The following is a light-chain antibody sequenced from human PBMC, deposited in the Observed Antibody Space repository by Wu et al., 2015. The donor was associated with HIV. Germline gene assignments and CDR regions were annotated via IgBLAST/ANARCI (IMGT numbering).Light chain of an antibody. CDR2: KTS. CDR3: QQYNSYSWT. J-gene: IGKJ1*01. Sequence: DIQMTQSPSTLSASVGDRVTITCRASQSINSWLAWYQQKPGKAPKLLIYKTSSLESGVPSRFSGSGSGTKFTLTISSLQPDDFATYYCQQYNSYSWTFGQGTKVEIK. CDR1: QSINSW. V-gene: IGKV1-5*03.